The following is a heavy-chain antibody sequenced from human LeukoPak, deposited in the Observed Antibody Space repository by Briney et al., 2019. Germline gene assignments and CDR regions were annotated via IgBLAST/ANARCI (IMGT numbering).Heavy chain of an antibody. CDR3: ARFGDCSDGLCFYYLDP. CDR1: GGSFNNSY. D-gene: IGHD2-15*01. Sequence: PSETLSLTCAAYGGSFNNSYWTWIRQSPGKGLEWIGEINHNGTTRYNKPLNSRVTISIDTSKNQFSLKLYAVTAADTAVYYRARFGDCSDGLCFYYLDPWGQGTLVTVSS. V-gene: IGHV4-34*01. CDR2: INHNGTT. J-gene: IGHJ5*02.